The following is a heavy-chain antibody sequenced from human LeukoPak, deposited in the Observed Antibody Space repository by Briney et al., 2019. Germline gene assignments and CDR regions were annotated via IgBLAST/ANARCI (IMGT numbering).Heavy chain of an antibody. V-gene: IGHV3-23*01. CDR3: AKVLHDYGDYGDYYYGMDV. J-gene: IGHJ6*02. CDR2: ISGSGGST. CDR1: GFTFSSYA. D-gene: IGHD4-17*01. Sequence: GGSLRLSCAASGFTFSSYAMSWVRQAPGKGLEWVSAISGSGGSTYHADSVKGRFTISRDNSKNTLYLQMNSLRAEDTAVYYCAKVLHDYGDYGDYYYGMDVWGQGTTVTVSS.